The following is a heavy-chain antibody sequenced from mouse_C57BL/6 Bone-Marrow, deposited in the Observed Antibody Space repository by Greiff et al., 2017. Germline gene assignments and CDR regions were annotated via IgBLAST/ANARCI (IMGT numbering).Heavy chain of an antibody. J-gene: IGHJ3*01. CDR2: IYPGSGST. Sequence: QVQLKQPGAELVKPGASVKMSCKASGYTFTSYWITWVKQRPGQGLEWIGDIYPGSGSTNYNEKFKSKATLTVDTSSSTAYMQLSSLTSEDSAGYYCASYYYGSSPAWFAYWGQGTLVTVSA. V-gene: IGHV1-55*01. D-gene: IGHD1-1*01. CDR1: GYTFTSYW. CDR3: ASYYYGSSPAWFAY.